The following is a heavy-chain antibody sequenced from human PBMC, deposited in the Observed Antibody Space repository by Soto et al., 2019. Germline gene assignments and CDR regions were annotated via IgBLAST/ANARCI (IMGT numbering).Heavy chain of an antibody. D-gene: IGHD1-7*01. CDR2: ISGSGGST. J-gene: IGHJ6*02. CDR3: AKDLSQLVLAYGMDV. Sequence: PWGSLRLSCEASGFPYSRYAMSWVRQAPGNGLEWVSAISGSGGSTYYADSVKGRFTISRNNTKHTLYLQMNSRRAEDTAVYYCAKDLSQLVLAYGMDVGAQGTTVTVSS. V-gene: IGHV3-23*01. CDR1: GFPYSRYA.